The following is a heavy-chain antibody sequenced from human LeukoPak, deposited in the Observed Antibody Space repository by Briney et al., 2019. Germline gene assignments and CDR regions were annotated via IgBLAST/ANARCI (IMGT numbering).Heavy chain of an antibody. Sequence: SETLSLTCTVSGGSISSGGYYWSWIRQHPGKGLEWNGYIYYSGSTYYNPSLKSRVTISVDTSKNQFSLKLSSVTAADTAVYYCARSKSIAAAGRAGFDPWGQGTLVTVSS. CDR1: GGSISSGGYY. CDR3: ARSKSIAAAGRAGFDP. D-gene: IGHD6-13*01. V-gene: IGHV4-31*03. CDR2: IYYSGST. J-gene: IGHJ5*02.